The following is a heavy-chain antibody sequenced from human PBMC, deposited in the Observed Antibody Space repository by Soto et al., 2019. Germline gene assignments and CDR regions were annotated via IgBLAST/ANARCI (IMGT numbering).Heavy chain of an antibody. J-gene: IGHJ2*01. D-gene: IGHD2-2*01. CDR1: GGTFSSYA. V-gene: IGHV1-69*13. Sequence: GASVKVSCKASGGTFSSYAISWVRQAPGQGLEWMGGIIPIFGTANYAQKFQGRVTITADESTSTAYMELSSLRSEDTAVYYCARGPFSGVVVPAAMDWYFDLWGRGTLVTVSS. CDR3: ARGPFSGVVVPAAMDWYFDL. CDR2: IIPIFGTA.